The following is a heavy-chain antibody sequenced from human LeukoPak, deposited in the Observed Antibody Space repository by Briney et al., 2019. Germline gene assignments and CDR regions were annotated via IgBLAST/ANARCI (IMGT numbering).Heavy chain of an antibody. CDR3: ARDSGGYCSGGSCYPWWFDP. D-gene: IGHD2-15*01. V-gene: IGHV4-59*01. Sequence: SETLSLTCTVSGGSISNYWSWIRQPPGKGLEWIGYIYYSGSTNYNPSLKSRVTISVDTSKNQFSLKLSSVTAADTAVYYCARDSGGYCSGGSCYPWWFDPWGQGTLVTVSS. CDR1: GGSISNY. J-gene: IGHJ5*02. CDR2: IYYSGST.